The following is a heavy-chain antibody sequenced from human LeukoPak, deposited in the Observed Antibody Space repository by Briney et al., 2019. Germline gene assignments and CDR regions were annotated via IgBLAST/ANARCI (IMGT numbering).Heavy chain of an antibody. D-gene: IGHD6-13*01. Sequence: GGSLRLSCAASGFTFSSYAMSWVRQAPGKGLEWVSAISGSGGSTYYADSVKGRFTISRDNSKNTLYLQMNSLRAEDTAVYYCAKDGAGSYSSSWFRAYNGFDPWGQGTLVTVSS. CDR3: AKDGAGSYSSSWFRAYNGFDP. CDR2: ISGSGGST. V-gene: IGHV3-23*01. CDR1: GFTFSSYA. J-gene: IGHJ5*02.